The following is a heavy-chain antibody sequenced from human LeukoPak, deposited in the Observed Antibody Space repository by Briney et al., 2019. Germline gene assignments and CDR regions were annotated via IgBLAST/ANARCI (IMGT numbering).Heavy chain of an antibody. V-gene: IGHV1-58*01. Sequence: SVKVSCKASGFTFTSSAVQWVRQARGQRLEWIGWIVVGSGNTNYAQKFQERVTVMRDTSTSTVYMEVSSLRSEDAAVYYCAADLSGDSSGYRDFDYWGQGTLVTVSS. CDR1: GFTFTSSA. CDR3: AADLSGDSSGYRDFDY. D-gene: IGHD3-22*01. J-gene: IGHJ4*02. CDR2: IVVGSGNT.